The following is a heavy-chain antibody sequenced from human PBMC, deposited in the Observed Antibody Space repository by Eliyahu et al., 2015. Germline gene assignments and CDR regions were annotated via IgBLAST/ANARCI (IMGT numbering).Heavy chain of an antibody. J-gene: IGHJ4*02. D-gene: IGHD5-12*01. CDR2: ISSSGSTI. CDR3: ARGGGFDPFDY. Sequence: EVQLVESGGGLVQPGGSLRLSCAASGFTFSSYEMNWVRQAPGKGLEWVSYISSSGSTIYYADSVKGRFTISRANAKNSLYLQMNSLRVEDTTVYFCARGGGFDPFDYWGQGTLVTVSS. V-gene: IGHV3-48*03. CDR1: GFTFSSYE.